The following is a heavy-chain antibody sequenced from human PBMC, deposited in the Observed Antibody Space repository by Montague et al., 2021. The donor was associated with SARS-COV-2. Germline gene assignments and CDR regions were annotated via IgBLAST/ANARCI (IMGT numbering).Heavy chain of an antibody. Sequence: SETLSLTCTVSGDSISMYYWSWIRQPPGKGLEWIGYVYYSGSTNYNPSLKSRVTTSVDTPKNQFSLKLMSVTAADTAVYYCARGERGAWYNHYFDYWGQGALVTVSS. D-gene: IGHD6-19*01. CDR3: ARGERGAWYNHYFDY. J-gene: IGHJ4*02. V-gene: IGHV4-59*13. CDR2: VYYSGST. CDR1: GDSISMYY.